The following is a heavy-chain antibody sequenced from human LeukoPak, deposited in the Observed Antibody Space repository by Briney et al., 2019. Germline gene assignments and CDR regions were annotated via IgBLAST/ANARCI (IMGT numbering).Heavy chain of an antibody. CDR3: ARSYYYDSSGYTHDY. CDR2: IYTSGST. D-gene: IGHD3-22*01. J-gene: IGHJ4*02. CDR1: GGSISSYY. V-gene: IGHV4-4*07. Sequence: SETLSLTCTVSGGSISSYYWSWIRQPAGKGLEWIGRIYTSGSTNYNPSLKSRVTMSVDTSKNQFSLKLSSVTAAGTAVYYCARSYYYDSSGYTHDYWGQGTLVTVSS.